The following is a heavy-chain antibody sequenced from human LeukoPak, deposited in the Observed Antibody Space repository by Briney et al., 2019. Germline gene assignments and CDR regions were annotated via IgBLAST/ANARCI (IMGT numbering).Heavy chain of an antibody. Sequence: PGGSLRLSCAASGFTFSSYEMNWVRQAPGKGLEWVSYISSSGSTIYYADSVKGRFTISRDNAKNSLYLQMNSLRAEDTAAYYCAREPVPDYYYYYGMDVWGQGTTVTVSS. J-gene: IGHJ6*02. V-gene: IGHV3-48*03. D-gene: IGHD1-1*01. CDR3: AREPVPDYYYYYGMDV. CDR1: GFTFSSYE. CDR2: ISSSGSTI.